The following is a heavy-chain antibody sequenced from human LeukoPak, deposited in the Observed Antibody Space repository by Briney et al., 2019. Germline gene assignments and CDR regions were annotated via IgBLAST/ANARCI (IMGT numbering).Heavy chain of an antibody. Sequence: SETLSLTCTVSGGSMTNYYWTWIRQSPGKGLEWIGHTYYSGNTNYNPSLKSRVTISIDTSKNQFSLKLSSVTAADTAVYYCARVSAWSRTSLTTYGMDVWGQGTTVTVSS. CDR2: TYYSGNT. V-gene: IGHV4-59*01. CDR3: ARVSAWSRTSLTTYGMDV. D-gene: IGHD2-2*01. CDR1: GGSMTNYY. J-gene: IGHJ6*02.